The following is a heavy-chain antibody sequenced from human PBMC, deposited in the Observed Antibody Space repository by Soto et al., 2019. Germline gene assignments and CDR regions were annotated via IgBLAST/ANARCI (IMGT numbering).Heavy chain of an antibody. J-gene: IGHJ4*02. Sequence: PGESLKISCKGSGYGFSSYWVSWVRQMPGKGLEWMGIIYPGDSDTKYSPSFQGQVTISADRSISTAYLQWSSLKASGTAMYYCARPVADSGSYYFDYWGQGTLVTVS. D-gene: IGHD1-26*01. CDR1: GYGFSSYW. CDR3: ARPVADSGSYYFDY. V-gene: IGHV5-51*01. CDR2: IYPGDSDT.